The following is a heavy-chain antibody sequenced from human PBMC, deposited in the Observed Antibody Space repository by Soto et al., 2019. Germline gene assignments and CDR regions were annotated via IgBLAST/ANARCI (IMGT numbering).Heavy chain of an antibody. CDR3: AKEGGYKNVGFFDY. CDR2: ISGSGGST. J-gene: IGHJ4*02. V-gene: IGHV3-23*01. Sequence: GGSLRLSCAASGFSFYNYAMSWVRQAPGKGLEWVSVISGSGGSTYYADSVKGRFTISRDNSKNSLYLQINSLRAEDTAVYFCAKEGGYKNVGFFDYWGQGTLVTVSS. D-gene: IGHD5-12*01. CDR1: GFSFYNYA.